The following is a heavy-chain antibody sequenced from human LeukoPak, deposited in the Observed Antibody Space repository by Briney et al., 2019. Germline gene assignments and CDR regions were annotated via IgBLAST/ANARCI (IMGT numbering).Heavy chain of an antibody. CDR2: IYYSGST. Sequence: SETLSLTCTVSGGSISSYYWSWIRQPPGKGLEWIGSIYYSGSTYYNPSLKSRVTISVDTSKNQFSLKLSSVTAADTAVYYCARRSGYSGSHDYYYYGMDVWGQGTTVTVSS. J-gene: IGHJ6*02. V-gene: IGHV4-59*05. D-gene: IGHD5-12*01. CDR3: ARRSGYSGSHDYYYYGMDV. CDR1: GGSISSYY.